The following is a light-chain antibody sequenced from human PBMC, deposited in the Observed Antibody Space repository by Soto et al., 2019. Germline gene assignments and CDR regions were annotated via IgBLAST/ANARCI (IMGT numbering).Light chain of an antibody. Sequence: EKVMTQSPATLSVSPGERATLSCRASQSVRSNLAWYQQKPGQPPRLLIYDASTRATRIPSRFSGGGSGTEFTLTISSLQSEDFAVYYCQQYDNCPRTFGQGTKVDI. V-gene: IGKV3-15*01. CDR3: QQYDNCPRT. CDR2: DAS. CDR1: QSVRSN. J-gene: IGKJ1*01.